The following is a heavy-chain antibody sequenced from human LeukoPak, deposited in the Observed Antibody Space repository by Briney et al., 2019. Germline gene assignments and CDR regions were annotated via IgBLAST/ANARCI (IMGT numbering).Heavy chain of an antibody. J-gene: IGHJ3*02. CDR3: ARAQYANAWYAFDI. CDR1: GGSVSSYY. Sequence: SETLSLTCTVSGGSVSSYYWSWIRRPPGRGLEWIAYLSHSGSNDSNPSLTSRVTTLVDTSKNQFSLKLTSVTAADTAVYYCARAQYANAWYAFDIWGHGTMVTVSS. CDR2: LSHSGSN. D-gene: IGHD2-2*01. V-gene: IGHV4-59*02.